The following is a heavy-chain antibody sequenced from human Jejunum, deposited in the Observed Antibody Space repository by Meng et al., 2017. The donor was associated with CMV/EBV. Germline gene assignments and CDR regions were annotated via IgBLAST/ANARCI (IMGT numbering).Heavy chain of an antibody. CDR2: ITSDGNTE. V-gene: IGHV3-48*03. CDR3: VRHLLNRYTNIDY. Sequence: CGFTIYIYKMNWVRQARGRGVEWVSRITSDGNTEYYAHSVDGRFTISRDNAKNSLLLQMSNLRAEDTAVYYCVRHLLNRYTNIDYWGQGTLVTVSS. J-gene: IGHJ4*02. CDR1: GFTIYIYK. D-gene: IGHD5-18*01.